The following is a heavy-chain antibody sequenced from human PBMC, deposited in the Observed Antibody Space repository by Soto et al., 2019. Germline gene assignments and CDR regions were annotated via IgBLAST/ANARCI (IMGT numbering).Heavy chain of an antibody. J-gene: IGHJ4*02. Sequence: GGSLRLSCAASGFTFSSYGMHWVRQAPGKGLEGVAVISYDGSNKYYADSVKGRFTISRGNSKNTLYLQMNSLRAEDTAVYYCAKGESPRGGADPQKISIDFWGQGTLVTVSS. D-gene: IGHD2-21*01. CDR1: GFTFSSYG. CDR2: ISYDGSNK. V-gene: IGHV3-30*18. CDR3: AKGESPRGGADPQKISIDF.